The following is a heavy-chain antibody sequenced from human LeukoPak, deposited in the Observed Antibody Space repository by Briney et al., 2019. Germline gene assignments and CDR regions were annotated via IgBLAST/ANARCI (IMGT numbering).Heavy chain of an antibody. Sequence: PGGSLRLSCAASGFTFSSYAMHWVRQAPGKGLEWVAVISYDGSNKYYADSVKGRFTSSRDNPKNTLYLQMNSLRAEDTAVYYCAREGIAAAGLFDYWGQGTLVTVSS. CDR3: AREGIAAAGLFDY. D-gene: IGHD6-13*01. V-gene: IGHV3-30-3*01. J-gene: IGHJ4*02. CDR1: GFTFSSYA. CDR2: ISYDGSNK.